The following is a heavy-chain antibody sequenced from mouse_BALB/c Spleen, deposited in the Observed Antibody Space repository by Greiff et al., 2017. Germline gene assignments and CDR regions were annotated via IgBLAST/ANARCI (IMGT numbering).Heavy chain of an antibody. D-gene: IGHD1-1*02. CDR3: ARDRSGIPFAY. CDR2: ISDGGSYT. V-gene: IGHV5-4*02. Sequence: EVKLVESGGGLVKPGGSLKLSCAASGFTFSDYYMYWVRQTPEKRLEWVATISDGGSYTYYPDSVKGRFTISRDNAKNNLYLQMSSLKSEDTAMYYGARDRSGIPFAYWGQGTLVTVSA. CDR1: GFTFSDYY. J-gene: IGHJ3*01.